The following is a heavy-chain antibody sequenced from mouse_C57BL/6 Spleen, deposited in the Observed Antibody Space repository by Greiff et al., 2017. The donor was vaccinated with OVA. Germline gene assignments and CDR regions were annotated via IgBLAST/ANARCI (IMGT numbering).Heavy chain of an antibody. D-gene: IGHD2-4*01. CDR1: GYAFRSYW. V-gene: IGHV1-80*01. CDR3: ARSDYDGVWFAY. J-gene: IGHJ3*01. CDR2: IYPGDGDT. Sequence: VHLVESGAELVKPGASVKISCKASGYAFRSYWMNWVKQRPGKGLEWIGQIYPGDGDTNYNGKFKGKATLTADKASSTAYMQLSSLTSEDSAVYFCARSDYDGVWFAYWGQGTLVTVSA.